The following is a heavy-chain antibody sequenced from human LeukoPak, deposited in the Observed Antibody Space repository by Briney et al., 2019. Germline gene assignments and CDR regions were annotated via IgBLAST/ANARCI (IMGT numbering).Heavy chain of an antibody. V-gene: IGHV4-39*07. CDR3: ARTPLGYSYGEVLGRDAFDI. D-gene: IGHD5-18*01. CDR1: GGSISSSSYY. Sequence: SSETLSLTCTVSGGSISSSSYYWGWIRQPPGKGLEWIGSIYYSGSTYYNPSLKSRVTISVDTSKNQFSLKLSSVTAADTAVYYCARTPLGYSYGEVLGRDAFDIWGQGTMVTVSS. CDR2: IYYSGST. J-gene: IGHJ3*02.